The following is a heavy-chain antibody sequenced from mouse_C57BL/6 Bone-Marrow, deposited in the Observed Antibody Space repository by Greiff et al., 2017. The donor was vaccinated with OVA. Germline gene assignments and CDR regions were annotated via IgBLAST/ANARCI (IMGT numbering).Heavy chain of an antibody. D-gene: IGHD4-1*01. J-gene: IGHJ4*01. CDR2: INYDGSST. Sequence: EVKLVESEGGLVQPGSSMKLSCTASGFTFSDYYMAWVRQVPEKGLEWVANINYDGSSTYYLDSLKSRFIISRDNAKNILYLQMSSLKSEDTATYYCARSLTGYYAMDYWGQGTSVTVSS. CDR3: ARSLTGYYAMDY. CDR1: GFTFSDYY. V-gene: IGHV5-16*01.